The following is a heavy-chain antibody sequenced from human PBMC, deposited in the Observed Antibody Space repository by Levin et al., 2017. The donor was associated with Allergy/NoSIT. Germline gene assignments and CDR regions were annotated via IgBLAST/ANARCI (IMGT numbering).Heavy chain of an antibody. CDR1: GFPFSTSA. V-gene: IGHV3-23*01. CDR3: AKGGYSSGGRGYVDT. CDR2: ISGGGGST. Sequence: LSLTCAASGFPFSTSAMSWVRQAPGKGLEWVSAISGGGGSTYYADSVKGRSTISRDNSKNTLYLQMNSLRPDDTAVYYCAKGGYSSGGRGYVDTWGQGTLVSVSS. D-gene: IGHD6-19*01. J-gene: IGHJ4*02.